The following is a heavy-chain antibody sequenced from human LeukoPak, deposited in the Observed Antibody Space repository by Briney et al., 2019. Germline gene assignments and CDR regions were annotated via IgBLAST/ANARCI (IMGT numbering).Heavy chain of an antibody. Sequence: GGSLRLSCAASGFTFDDYGMSWVRQAPGKGLEWVSGINWNGGSTGYADSVKGRFTISGDNAKNSLYLQMHSLRAEDTAVYYCAKETSITGAGDFWGQGALVTVSS. CDR1: GFTFDDYG. CDR2: INWNGGST. CDR3: AKETSITGAGDF. J-gene: IGHJ4*02. V-gene: IGHV3-20*04. D-gene: IGHD1-20*01.